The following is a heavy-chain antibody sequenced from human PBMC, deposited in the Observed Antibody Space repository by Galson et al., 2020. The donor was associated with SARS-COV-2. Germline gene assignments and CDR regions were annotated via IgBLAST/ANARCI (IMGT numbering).Heavy chain of an antibody. J-gene: IGHJ3*02. Sequence: VISYDGSNRYYADFVKGRLTISRANYKNTLYLQMNSLRTEETAVYYCARVSIRLWYNVSFDIWGQGT. V-gene: IGHV3-30-3*01. CDR2: ISYDGSNR. D-gene: IGHD5-18*01. CDR3: ARVSIRLWYNVSFDI.